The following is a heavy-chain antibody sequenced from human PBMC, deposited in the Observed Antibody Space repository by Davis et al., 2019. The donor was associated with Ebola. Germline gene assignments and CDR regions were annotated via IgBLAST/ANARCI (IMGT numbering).Heavy chain of an antibody. D-gene: IGHD6-13*01. CDR2: ISFTGTT. V-gene: IGHV4-39*07. CDR3: ARSTGSAATGSLFYFDF. CDR1: GGSISSSSYY. Sequence: PGGSLRLSCTVSGGSISSSSYYWGWIRQPPGKGLEWIGSISFTGTTYYNPSLKSRVTVSVDTSKNQFSLKLSSVTAADTALYYCARSTGSAATGSLFYFDFWGQGTLVTVSS. J-gene: IGHJ4*02.